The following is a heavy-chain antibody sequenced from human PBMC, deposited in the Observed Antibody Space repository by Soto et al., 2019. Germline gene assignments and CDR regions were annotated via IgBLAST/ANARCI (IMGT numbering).Heavy chain of an antibody. V-gene: IGHV2-5*02. CDR1: GFSLTTSGVG. D-gene: IGHD4-17*01. J-gene: IGHJ5*02. CDR2: IYWDDDK. CDR3: AHRTTTSTCRFDP. Sequence: QITLKESGPTLVKPTQTLTLTCTFSGFSLTTSGVGVGWIRQPPGKALEWLALIYWDDDKRYSPSLKSRLTITKYSAKYQVVLTMSNMDPADIATTFCAHRTTTSTCRFDPWGQGTLATVSS.